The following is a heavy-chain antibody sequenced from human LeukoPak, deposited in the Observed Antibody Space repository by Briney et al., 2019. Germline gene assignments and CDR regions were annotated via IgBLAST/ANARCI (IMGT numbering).Heavy chain of an antibody. CDR3: TRREAYMDV. CDR2: IRGKANSYAT. J-gene: IGHJ6*03. CDR1: GFTFSAST. V-gene: IGHV3-73*01. Sequence: PGGSLRLSCAASGFTFSASTIHWVRQASGKGLEWVGRIRGKANSYATAYAASVKGRFTISRDDSKSTAYLQMNSLKTEDTAVYYCTRREAYMDVWGRGTTLTVSS. D-gene: IGHD1-26*01.